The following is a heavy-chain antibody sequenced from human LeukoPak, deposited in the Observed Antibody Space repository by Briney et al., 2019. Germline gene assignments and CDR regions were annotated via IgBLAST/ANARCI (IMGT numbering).Heavy chain of an antibody. D-gene: IGHD3-22*01. CDR1: AYTFTDYY. CDR3: ARKPLDYYETLDAFDL. V-gene: IGHV1-2*02. CDR2: INCKSGGT. Sequence: ASVTVSCTASAYTFTDYYLHWVRQAPGQGLEWMGWINCKSGGTNIAQKFQGRVTMTKDRPIKTAYMEVHRLRPDDTAVYYCARKPLDYYETLDAFDLWGQGTMVTVSS. J-gene: IGHJ3*01.